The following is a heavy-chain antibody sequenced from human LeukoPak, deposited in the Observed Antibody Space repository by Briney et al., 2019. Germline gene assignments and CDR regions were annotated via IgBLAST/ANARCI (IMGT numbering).Heavy chain of an antibody. CDR2: ISSSGSTI. V-gene: IGHV3-11*04. Sequence: GGSLRLSCAASGFTFSDYYMSWIRQAPGKGLEWVSYISSSGSTIYYADSVKGRFTISRDNAKNSLYLQMNSLRAEDTAVYYCATPSGGVDYYDSSGQVAHGAFDIWGQGTMVTVSS. CDR3: ATPSGGVDYYDSSGQVAHGAFDI. D-gene: IGHD3-22*01. CDR1: GFTFSDYY. J-gene: IGHJ3*02.